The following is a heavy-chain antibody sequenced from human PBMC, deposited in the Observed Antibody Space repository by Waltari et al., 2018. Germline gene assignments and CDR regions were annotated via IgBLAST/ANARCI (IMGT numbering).Heavy chain of an antibody. CDR2: ISSSSSYI. V-gene: IGHV3-21*01. Sequence: VQLVASGGGLVKPGGSLRLSSAASVFPFISFSFNWFRQPPGKGLEWVSSISSSSSYIYYADSVKGRFTISRDNAKNSLYLQMNSLRAEDTAVYYCARSVAGSHYYYYGMDVWGQGTTVTVSS. J-gene: IGHJ6*02. CDR3: ARSVAGSHYYYYGMDV. CDR1: VFPFISFS. D-gene: IGHD6-19*01.